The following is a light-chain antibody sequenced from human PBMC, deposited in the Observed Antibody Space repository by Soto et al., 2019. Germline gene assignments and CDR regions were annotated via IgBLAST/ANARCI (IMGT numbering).Light chain of an antibody. Sequence: EIVLTQSPGTLSLSPGERATLSCRASQSVSSSYLAWYQQKPGQAPRLLIYGSSSRATGIPDMFSGSGSGTDFTIIISRLEPEYFAEYYCQQYGSSPYTFGQGTKLEIK. CDR3: QQYGSSPYT. J-gene: IGKJ2*01. CDR1: QSVSSSY. V-gene: IGKV3-20*01. CDR2: GSS.